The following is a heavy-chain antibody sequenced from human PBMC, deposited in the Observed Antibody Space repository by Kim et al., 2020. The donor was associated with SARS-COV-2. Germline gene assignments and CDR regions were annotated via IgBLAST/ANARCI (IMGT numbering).Heavy chain of an antibody. CDR3: ARGTRQWLVRGPYYYYMD. CDR2: INHSGST. J-gene: IGHJ6*03. CDR1: GGSFSGYY. Sequence: SEALSLTCAVYGGSFSGYYWSWIRQPPGKGLEWIGEINHSGSTNYNPSLKSRVTISVDTYKNQFSLKLSSVTAADTAVYYCARGTRQWLVRGPYYYYMD. V-gene: IGHV4-34*01. D-gene: IGHD6-19*01.